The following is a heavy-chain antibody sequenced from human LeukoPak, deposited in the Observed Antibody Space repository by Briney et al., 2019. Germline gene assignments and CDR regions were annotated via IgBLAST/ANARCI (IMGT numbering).Heavy chain of an antibody. CDR1: GFTFSNAY. J-gene: IGHJ4*02. V-gene: IGHV3-15*01. D-gene: IGHD6-13*01. CDR2: IKSKVDGGTT. Sequence: PGGSLRLSCAGSGFTFSNAYMTWVRQAPGKGREWVGRIKSKVDGGTTDYAAPVKGRFSISRDDSTNTVYLQMNSLRTEDTAVYYCTTDAGYSSRWYNYWGQGTLVTVA. CDR3: TTDAGYSSRWYNY.